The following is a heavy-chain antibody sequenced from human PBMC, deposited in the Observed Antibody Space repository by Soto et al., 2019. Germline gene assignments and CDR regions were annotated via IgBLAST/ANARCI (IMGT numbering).Heavy chain of an antibody. CDR3: ARSVPSWVTSGYYYYGMDV. D-gene: IGHD2-2*01. J-gene: IGHJ6*02. CDR1: GGSISSYY. Sequence: QVQPQESGPGLVKPSETLSLTCTVSGGSISSYYWSWIRQPPGKGLEWIGYIYYSGSTNYNPSTKSPVTISVDTSKSQFSLKLSSVTAADTAVYYCARSVPSWVTSGYYYYGMDVWGQGTTVNGSS. CDR2: IYYSGST. V-gene: IGHV4-59*01.